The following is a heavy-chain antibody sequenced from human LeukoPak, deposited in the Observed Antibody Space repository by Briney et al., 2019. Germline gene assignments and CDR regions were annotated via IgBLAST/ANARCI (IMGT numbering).Heavy chain of an antibody. CDR1: GYTFTSYA. J-gene: IGHJ4*02. D-gene: IGHD1-26*01. CDR3: ARGAPSGSYDFDY. CDR2: ISAYNGNT. Sequence: GASVKVSCKASGYTFTSYAISCVRQAPGQGLEWMRWISAYNGNTNYAQKVQGRVTMTTDTSTSTAYMELRSLRSDDTAVYYCARGAPSGSYDFDYWGQGSLVTVSS. V-gene: IGHV1-18*01.